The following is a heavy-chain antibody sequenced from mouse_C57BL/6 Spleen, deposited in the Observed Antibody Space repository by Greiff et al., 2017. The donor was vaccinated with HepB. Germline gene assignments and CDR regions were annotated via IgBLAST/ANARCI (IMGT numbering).Heavy chain of an antibody. CDR2: IRNKANGYTT. CDR1: GFTFTDYY. D-gene: IGHD2-12*01. J-gene: IGHJ2*01. CDR3: ARSARRYFDY. V-gene: IGHV7-3*01. Sequence: EVQVVESGGGLVQPGGSLSLSCAASGFTFTDYYMSWVRQPPGKALEWLGFIRNKANGYTTEYSASVKGRFTISRDNSQSTLYLQMTALRAEDSATYYCARSARRYFDYWGQGTTLTVSS.